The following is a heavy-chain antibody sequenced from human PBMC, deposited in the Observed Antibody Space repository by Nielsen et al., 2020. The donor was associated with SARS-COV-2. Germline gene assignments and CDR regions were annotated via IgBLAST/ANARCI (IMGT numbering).Heavy chain of an antibody. Sequence: GSLRLSCTVSGGSISSSSYYWGWIRQPPGKGLEWIGSIYYSGSTYYNPSLKSRVTISVDTSKNQFSLKLSSVTAADTAVYYCARHQPEDIVVVVAARFDPWGQGTLVTVSS. D-gene: IGHD2-15*01. V-gene: IGHV4-39*01. CDR2: IYYSGST. CDR1: GGSISSSSYY. CDR3: ARHQPEDIVVVVAARFDP. J-gene: IGHJ5*02.